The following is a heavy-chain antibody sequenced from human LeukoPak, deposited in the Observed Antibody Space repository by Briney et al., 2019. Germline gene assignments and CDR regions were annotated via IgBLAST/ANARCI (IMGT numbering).Heavy chain of an antibody. CDR3: ARRRIVGSTDDALDI. V-gene: IGHV3-30-3*01. Sequence: PGGSLRLSCAASGFTFSSYAMHWVRQAPGKGLDWAAVISSDGNTQYYADSVKGRFTISRDNSNNTLYLQMNSLRADDTAIYYCARRRIVGSTDDALDIWGQGTMVTLSS. D-gene: IGHD1-26*01. CDR1: GFTFSSYA. J-gene: IGHJ3*02. CDR2: ISSDGNTQ.